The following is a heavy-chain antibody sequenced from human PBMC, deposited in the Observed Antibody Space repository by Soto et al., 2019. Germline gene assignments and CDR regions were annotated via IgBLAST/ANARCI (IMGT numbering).Heavy chain of an antibody. J-gene: IGHJ4*02. Sequence: QVQLVQSGAEVKKPGASVKVSCKESGYTFTSYYMHLVRQAPGQGLEWMGIITPSGGSTSYAQKFQGRGTMTRDTSTSTVYMELSSLRSEDTAVYYCARLGSIAAVDYWGQGTLVTVSS. CDR3: ARLGSIAAVDY. V-gene: IGHV1-46*01. D-gene: IGHD6-13*01. CDR2: ITPSGGST. CDR1: GYTFTSYY.